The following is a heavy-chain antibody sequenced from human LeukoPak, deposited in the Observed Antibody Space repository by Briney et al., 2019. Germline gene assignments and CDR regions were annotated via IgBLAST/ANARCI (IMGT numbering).Heavy chain of an antibody. D-gene: IGHD3-10*01. Sequence: ASVKVSCKASGYTFTGYYMHWVRQAPGQGLEWMGRINPNSGGTNYAQKFQGRVTMTRDTSISTAYMELSRLRSDDTAVYYCARSPDRGVIITNYRGQGTLVTVSS. J-gene: IGHJ4*02. CDR2: INPNSGGT. CDR1: GYTFTGYY. V-gene: IGHV1-2*06. CDR3: ARSPDRGVIITNY.